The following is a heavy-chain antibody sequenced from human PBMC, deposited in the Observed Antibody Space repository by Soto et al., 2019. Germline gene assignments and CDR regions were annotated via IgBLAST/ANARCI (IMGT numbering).Heavy chain of an antibody. CDR2: ISYDGSNK. J-gene: IGHJ6*02. D-gene: IGHD3-22*01. V-gene: IGHV3-30*18. Sequence: LRLSCAASGFTFSSYGMHWVRQAPGKGLEWVAVISYDGSNKYYADSVKGRFTISRDNSKNTLYLQMNSLRAEDTAVYYCAKDRPLGITMIVVVSTPGMDVWGQGTTVTVSS. CDR1: GFTFSSYG. CDR3: AKDRPLGITMIVVVSTPGMDV.